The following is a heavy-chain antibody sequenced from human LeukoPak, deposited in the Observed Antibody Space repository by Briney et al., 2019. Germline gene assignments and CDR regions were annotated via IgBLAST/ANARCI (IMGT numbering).Heavy chain of an antibody. D-gene: IGHD6-13*01. J-gene: IGHJ6*03. Sequence: GASVKVSCKVSGYIFTGYYMHWVRQAPGQGLEWMGYIKPNSVGTDLAQKFQGRVTMTRDTSISTAYMELSRLRSDDTAVYYCARDPGSSYSSSWYDYYYMDVWGKGTTVTISS. CDR1: GYIFTGYY. CDR3: ARDPGSSYSSSWYDYYYMDV. CDR2: IKPNSVGT. V-gene: IGHV1-2*02.